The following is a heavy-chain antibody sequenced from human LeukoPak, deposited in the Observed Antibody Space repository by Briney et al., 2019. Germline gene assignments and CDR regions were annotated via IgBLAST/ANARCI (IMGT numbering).Heavy chain of an antibody. Sequence: ASVKVSCKASGYTFTSYGISWVRQAPGQGLEWMEWISAYNGNTNYAQKLQGRVTMTTDTSTSTAYMELRSLRSDDTAVYYCARDGQYYDILTGHDYWGQGTLVTVSS. CDR1: GYTFTSYG. V-gene: IGHV1-18*01. CDR2: ISAYNGNT. J-gene: IGHJ4*02. CDR3: ARDGQYYDILTGHDY. D-gene: IGHD3-9*01.